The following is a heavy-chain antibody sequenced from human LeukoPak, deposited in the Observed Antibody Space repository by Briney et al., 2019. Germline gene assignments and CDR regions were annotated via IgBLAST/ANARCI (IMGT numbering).Heavy chain of an antibody. CDR2: ISYDGSNK. Sequence: PGGSLRLSCAASGFTFSSYAIHWVRQAPGKGLEWVAVISYDGSNKYYADSVKGRFTISRDNSKNTLYLQMNSLRAEDTAVYYCAREDGGSFYYFDYWGQGTLVTVSS. V-gene: IGHV3-30-3*01. CDR3: AREDGGSFYYFDY. J-gene: IGHJ4*02. CDR1: GFTFSSYA. D-gene: IGHD1-26*01.